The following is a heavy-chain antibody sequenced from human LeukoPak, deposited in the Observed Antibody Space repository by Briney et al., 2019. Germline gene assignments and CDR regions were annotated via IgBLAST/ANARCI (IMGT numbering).Heavy chain of an antibody. CDR2: MNPNSGNT. V-gene: IGHV1-8*01. D-gene: IGHD6-13*01. CDR1: GYTFTSYD. CDR3: ARGGAAPEI. J-gene: IGHJ4*02. Sequence: GASVTVSFTASGYTFTSYDINWVRQATGQGLEWMGWMNPNSGNTGYAQKFQGRVTMTRNTSISTAYMELSSLRSEDTAVDYCARGGAAPEIWGQGTLVTVSS.